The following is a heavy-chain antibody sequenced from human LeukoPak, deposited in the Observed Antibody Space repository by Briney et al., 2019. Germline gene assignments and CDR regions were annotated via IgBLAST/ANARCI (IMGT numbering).Heavy chain of an antibody. CDR2: NYPGDSDT. Sequence: GESLKISCKGSGYGFTSYWIGWVRQMPGKGLEWMGINYPGDSDTRYSPSFQGQVTISADKSISTAYLQWSSLKASDTAMYYCARVSYGSGSYYAHDRFDYWGQGTLVTVSS. CDR3: ARVSYGSGSYYAHDRFDY. D-gene: IGHD3-10*01. J-gene: IGHJ4*02. CDR1: GYGFTSYW. V-gene: IGHV5-51*01.